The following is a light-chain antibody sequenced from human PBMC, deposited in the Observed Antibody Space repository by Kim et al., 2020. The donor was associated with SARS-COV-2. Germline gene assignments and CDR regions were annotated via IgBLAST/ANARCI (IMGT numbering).Light chain of an antibody. Sequence: EIVLTQSPGTLSLSPGERATLSCRASQSVSSSYLAWYQQKPGQAPRLLIYGASSRATGIPDRFSGSGSGTDFTLTISRLEPDDFAVYYYQQYGSSPWTFGQGTKVDIK. CDR1: QSVSSSY. CDR2: GAS. J-gene: IGKJ1*01. V-gene: IGKV3-20*01. CDR3: QQYGSSPWT.